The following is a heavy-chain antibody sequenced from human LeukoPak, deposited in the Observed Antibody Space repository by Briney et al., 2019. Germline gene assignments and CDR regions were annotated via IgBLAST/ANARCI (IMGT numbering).Heavy chain of an antibody. D-gene: IGHD3-10*01. CDR3: ARVQGGGFRTADF. Sequence: GGSLTLSCAASGFTFRNYMMHWVRQAPGKGLDWVAVILEDGTIQHYADSVKGRFTISRDNSRNTVFLQMNSLRGEDTAIYYCARVQGGGFRTADFWGQGTVVTVSS. J-gene: IGHJ4*02. CDR2: ILEDGTIQ. V-gene: IGHV3-30*04. CDR1: GFTFRNYM.